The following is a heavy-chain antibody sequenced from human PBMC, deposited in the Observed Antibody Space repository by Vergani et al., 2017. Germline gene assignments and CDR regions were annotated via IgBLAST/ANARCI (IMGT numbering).Heavy chain of an antibody. CDR2: IKSTFDRGTT. J-gene: IGHJ6*02. Sequence: EVQPVESGGGIVKPGGPLRLSCVASGFSFRNAWMNWVRRTPGKGLEWVGRIKSTFDRGTTDYAAAVKGRFTISRDDSKNTLFLQMNGLKTEDIGVYYCTTDPRYCGDGSCXWLRDHHYYGMDVWGQGTTVTVSS. D-gene: IGHD2-21*01. CDR3: TTDPRYCGDGSCXWLRDHHYYGMDV. V-gene: IGHV3-15*07. CDR1: GFSFRNAW.